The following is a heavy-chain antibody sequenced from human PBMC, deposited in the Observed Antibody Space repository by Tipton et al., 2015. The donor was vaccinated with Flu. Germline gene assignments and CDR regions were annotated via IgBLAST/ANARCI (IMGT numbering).Heavy chain of an antibody. CDR2: VYYGGTT. J-gene: IGHJ5*02. D-gene: IGHD4-11*01. CDR1: GDSLRSYY. V-gene: IGHV4-59*08. CDR3: ARRDYSNYVSDPKSWFDP. Sequence: TLSLTCTVSGDSLRSYYWSWIRQSPGKGLEWIGQVYYGGTTNYNPSLKSRVTISLDKSKNQFSLKMKSVTATDMAVYYCARRDYSNYVSDPKSWFDPWGQGTLVAVSS.